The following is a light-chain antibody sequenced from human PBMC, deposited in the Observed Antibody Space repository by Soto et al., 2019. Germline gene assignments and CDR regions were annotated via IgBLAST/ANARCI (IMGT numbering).Light chain of an antibody. CDR1: QSISSK. J-gene: IGKJ4*01. Sequence: EIVMTQSPATLSVSPGERATLSCRASQSISSKLAWYQQKPGQAPRLLIYGASTRATGIPVRFSGSGSGTEFPLTITSLQSEDFAVYYCQEYNNWHPITFGGGTKVEIK. CDR2: GAS. CDR3: QEYNNWHPIT. V-gene: IGKV3-15*01.